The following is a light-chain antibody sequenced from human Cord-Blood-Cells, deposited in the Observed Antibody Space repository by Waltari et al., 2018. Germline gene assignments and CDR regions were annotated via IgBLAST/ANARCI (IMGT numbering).Light chain of an antibody. CDR3: CSYAGSSTWV. CDR2: EGS. J-gene: IGLJ2*01. V-gene: IGLV2-23*01. Sequence: QSALTQPASVSGSPGQSITISCTGTSSDVGRYNLVSWYQQHPGKAPKLMIYEGSKWPSGVSNLLPGSKSGNTASLTISGLQAEDEADYYCCSYAGSSTWVFGGGTKLTVL. CDR1: SSDVGRYNL.